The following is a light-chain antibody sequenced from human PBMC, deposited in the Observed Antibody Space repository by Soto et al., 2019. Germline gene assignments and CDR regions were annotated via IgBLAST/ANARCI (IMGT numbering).Light chain of an antibody. CDR3: QQYDNCPLT. CDR1: QTVGSW. CDR2: DAS. V-gene: IGKV1-5*01. Sequence: DIQTTQSPSTLSASVGDRVTITCRASQTVGSWLAWYQQKPGTAPKFLIYDASTLESGVPSRFSGSGSGTEFTLTISSLQPDDFATYYCQQYDNCPLTFGGGTKVEIK. J-gene: IGKJ4*01.